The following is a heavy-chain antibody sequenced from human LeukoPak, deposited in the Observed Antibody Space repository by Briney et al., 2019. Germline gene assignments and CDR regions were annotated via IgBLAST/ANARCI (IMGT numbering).Heavy chain of an antibody. CDR2: IWYDGSNK. V-gene: IGHV3-33*01. CDR3: ARDKEANTMIIVHGAFDI. Sequence: GGSLRLSCAASGFTFSSYGMHWVRQAPGKGLEWVAVIWYDGSNKYYADSVKGRFTISRDNAKNSLFLQMNSLRAEDTAMYYCARDKEANTMIIVHGAFDIWGQGTMLTVSS. J-gene: IGHJ3*02. CDR1: GFTFSSYG. D-gene: IGHD3-22*01.